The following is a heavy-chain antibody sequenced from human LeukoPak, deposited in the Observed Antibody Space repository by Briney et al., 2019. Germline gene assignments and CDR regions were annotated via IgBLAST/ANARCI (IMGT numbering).Heavy chain of an antibody. CDR2: INPNSGGT. J-gene: IGHJ4*02. CDR3: ARARWGVAAEDY. D-gene: IGHD6-25*01. V-gene: IGHV1-2*02. Sequence: ASVNVSCKASGYTFTGYYMHWVRQAPGQGLEWMGWINPNSGGTNYAQKFQGRVTMTRDTSISTAYMELSRLRSDDTAVYYCARARWGVAAEDYWGQGTLVTVSS. CDR1: GYTFTGYY.